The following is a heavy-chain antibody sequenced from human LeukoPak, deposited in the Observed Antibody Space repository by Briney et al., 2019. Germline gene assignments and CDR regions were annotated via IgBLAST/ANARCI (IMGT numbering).Heavy chain of an antibody. CDR3: AVYYYDSSGYSPPPEYFQH. V-gene: IGHV3-23*01. CDR1: GFTFSSYA. J-gene: IGHJ1*01. Sequence: GGSLRLSCAASGFTFSSYAMSGVRQAPGKGQEWVSAISGSGGSTYYADSVKGRFTISRDNSKNTLYLQMNSLRAEDTAVYYCAVYYYDSSGYSPPPEYFQHWGQGTLVTVSS. CDR2: ISGSGGST. D-gene: IGHD3-22*01.